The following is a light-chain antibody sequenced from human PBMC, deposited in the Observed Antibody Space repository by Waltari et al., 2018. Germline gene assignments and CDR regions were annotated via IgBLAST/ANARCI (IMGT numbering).Light chain of an antibody. V-gene: IGKV3-20*01. CDR3: QQHGTSPYT. Sequence: EIVLTPSPGTLSLSPGETPTRSCRASQSVSSNYLAWYKQKPGQAPSLLIYAASSRATGVPDRISGSVSGTDFTLTLSRLEPEDFAVYYCQQHGTSPYTFGQGTKLQIK. CDR1: QSVSSNY. CDR2: AAS. J-gene: IGKJ2*01.